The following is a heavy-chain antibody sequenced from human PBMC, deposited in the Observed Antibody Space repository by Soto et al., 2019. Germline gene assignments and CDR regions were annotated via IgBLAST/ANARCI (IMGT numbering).Heavy chain of an antibody. CDR2: INPNSGGT. CDR1: GYTFTGYY. CDR3: ARAQGIAVARSFQH. V-gene: IGHV1-2*04. D-gene: IGHD6-19*01. J-gene: IGHJ1*01. Sequence: QVQLVQSGAEVKKPGASVKVSCKASGYTFTGYYMHWVRQAPGQGLEWMGWINPNSGGTNYAQKFQGWITMTRDTSISTAYMELSRLRSDDTAVYYCARAQGIAVARSFQHWGQGTLVTVSS.